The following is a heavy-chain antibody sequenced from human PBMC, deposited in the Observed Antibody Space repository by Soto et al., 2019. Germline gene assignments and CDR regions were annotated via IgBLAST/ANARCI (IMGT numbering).Heavy chain of an antibody. CDR3: TTESGYYDSSGYLDV. CDR1: GFTFSNHY. CDR2: IKSKTDGGTT. J-gene: IGHJ6*02. Sequence: PWGSLRLSCAASGFTFSNHYIAWARQAPGKGLEWVGRIKSKTDGGTTDYAAPVKGRFTISRDDSKNTLYLQMNSLKTEDTAVYYCTTESGYYDSSGYLDVWGQGTTVTVSS. V-gene: IGHV3-15*01. D-gene: IGHD3-22*01.